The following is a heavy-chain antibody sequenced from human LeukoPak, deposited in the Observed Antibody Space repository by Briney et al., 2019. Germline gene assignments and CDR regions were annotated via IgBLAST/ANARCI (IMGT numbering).Heavy chain of an antibody. D-gene: IGHD3-22*01. CDR2: IYPGDSDT. J-gene: IGHJ3*02. Sequence: PGESLKISCKGSGYSFTSYWIGWVRQLPGKGLEWMGIIYPGDSDTRYSPSFQGQVTISADKSISTAYLQWSSLKASDTAMYYCARPLRSSGPHDAFDIWGQGTMVTVSS. CDR1: GYSFTSYW. V-gene: IGHV5-51*01. CDR3: ARPLRSSGPHDAFDI.